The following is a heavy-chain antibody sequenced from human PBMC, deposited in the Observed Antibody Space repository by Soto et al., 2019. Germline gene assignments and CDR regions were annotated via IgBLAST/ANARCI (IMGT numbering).Heavy chain of an antibody. CDR2: IIPIFGTA. V-gene: IGHV1-69*13. CDR3: ARATMSRYIVLMVYAIHYYYYGMDV. J-gene: IGHJ6*02. Sequence: SVKVSCKASGGTFSSYAISWVRQAPGQGLEWMGGIIPIFGTANYAQKFQGRVTITADESTSTAYMELSSLRSEDTAVYYCARATMSRYIVLMVYAIHYYYYGMDVWGQGTTVTVS. CDR1: GGTFSSYA. D-gene: IGHD2-8*01.